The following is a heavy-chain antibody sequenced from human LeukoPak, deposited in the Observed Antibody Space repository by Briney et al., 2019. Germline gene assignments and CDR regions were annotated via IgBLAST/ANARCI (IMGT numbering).Heavy chain of an antibody. D-gene: IGHD5-18*01. CDR2: SDPEDGER. CDR1: GKTLSDLS. V-gene: IGHV1-24*01. J-gene: IGHJ4*02. CDR3: VTGFTTMAVDYFDN. Sequence: GASVKVSCKVSGKTLSDLSIHWLRQPPGNGLEWLGGSDPEDGERIYAQMFQGRVTMTEDTSMDTAYMELSSLRSEDTAVYYCVTGFTTMAVDYFDNWGQGTLVTVSP.